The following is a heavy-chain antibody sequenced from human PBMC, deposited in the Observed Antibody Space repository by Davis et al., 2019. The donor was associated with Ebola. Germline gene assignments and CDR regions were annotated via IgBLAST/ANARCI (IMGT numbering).Heavy chain of an antibody. Sequence: HSQTLSLTCAISGDSVSSAGWNWIRQSPSRGLEWLGRTYYSSKWYNDYAVSVKSRMTINPDTSKNQFSLQLNSVTPEDTALYYCARGWLRGGLDVWGEGTTVTV. CDR2: TYYSSKWYN. CDR3: ARGWLRGGLDV. J-gene: IGHJ6*02. V-gene: IGHV6-1*01. CDR1: GDSVSSAG. D-gene: IGHD5-18*01.